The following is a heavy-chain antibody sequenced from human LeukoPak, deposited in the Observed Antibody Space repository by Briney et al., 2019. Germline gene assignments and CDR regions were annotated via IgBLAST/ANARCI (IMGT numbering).Heavy chain of an antibody. CDR1: GGSFSGYY. V-gene: IGHV4-34*01. CDR2: INHSGST. CDR3: ARARVDTATISTDHWFDP. D-gene: IGHD5-18*01. Sequence: ASETLSLTCAVYGGSFSGYYWSWIRQPPGKGLEWIGEINHSGSTNYNPSLKSRVTISVDTSKNQFSLKLSSVTAADTAVYYCARARVDTATISTDHWFDPWGQGTLVTVSS. J-gene: IGHJ5*02.